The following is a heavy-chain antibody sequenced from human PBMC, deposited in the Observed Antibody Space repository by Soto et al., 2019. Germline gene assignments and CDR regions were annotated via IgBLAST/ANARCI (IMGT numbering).Heavy chain of an antibody. Sequence: AAVKVSCKASGYTFTGYYMHWVRQAPGQGLEWMGWINPNSGGTNYAQKFQGWVTMTRDTSISTAYMELSRLRSDDTAVYYCARGACSSTSCYKTYYYYGMDVWGQGTTVTVSS. CDR2: INPNSGGT. D-gene: IGHD2-2*02. J-gene: IGHJ6*02. V-gene: IGHV1-2*04. CDR3: ARGACSSTSCYKTYYYYGMDV. CDR1: GYTFTGYY.